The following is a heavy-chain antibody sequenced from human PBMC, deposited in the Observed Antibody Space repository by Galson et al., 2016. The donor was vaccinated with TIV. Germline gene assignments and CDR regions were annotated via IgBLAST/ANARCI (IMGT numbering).Heavy chain of an antibody. Sequence: SLRLSCAASGFTFRDYAMHWVRQAPGKGLEWVASISATGGSTFYTGSVKGRFTVSRDNSNDHLSLQMSRLRSEDTAVYYCAKTIDVSGVLINYFYYGMEVWGHGTTVTFSS. CDR2: ISATGGST. CDR3: AKTIDVSGVLINYFYYGMEV. V-gene: IGHV3-23*01. D-gene: IGHD3-3*01. J-gene: IGHJ6*02. CDR1: GFTFRDYA.